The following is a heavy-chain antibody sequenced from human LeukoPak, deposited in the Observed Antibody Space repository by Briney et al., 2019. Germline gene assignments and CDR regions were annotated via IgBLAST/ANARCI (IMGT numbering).Heavy chain of an antibody. V-gene: IGHV4-59*11. J-gene: IGHJ4*02. CDR1: GGTIRTLY. D-gene: IGHD2/OR15-2a*01. Sequence: SETLSLTCTVSGGTIRTLYWSWIRQTPGKGLEWIGYFYHTGSTNYNPPLKSRVIMSLDTSESQFSLKLSSVTAADTAVYYCAGGNHHTTGPYYFDYWGQGTLVTVSS. CDR3: AGGNHHTTGPYYFDY. CDR2: FYHTGST.